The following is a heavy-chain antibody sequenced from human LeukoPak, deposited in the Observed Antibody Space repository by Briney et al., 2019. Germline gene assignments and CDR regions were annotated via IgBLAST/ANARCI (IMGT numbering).Heavy chain of an antibody. Sequence: GGSLRLSCAASGFTFSSYSMNWVRQAPGKGLEWVSSISSSSSYIYYADSVKGRFTISRDNSKNTLYLQMNSLRAEDTAVYYCARDLAVAFDYWGQGTLVTVSS. CDR2: ISSSSSYI. D-gene: IGHD6-19*01. J-gene: IGHJ4*02. CDR3: ARDLAVAFDY. CDR1: GFTFSSYS. V-gene: IGHV3-21*01.